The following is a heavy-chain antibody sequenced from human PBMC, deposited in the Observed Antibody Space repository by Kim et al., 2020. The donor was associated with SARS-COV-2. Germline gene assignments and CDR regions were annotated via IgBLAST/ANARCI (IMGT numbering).Heavy chain of an antibody. V-gene: IGHV4-34*01. Sequence: LKSRVTISVDTSKNQFSLKLSSVTAADTAVYYCASFPLYYYGSGRAHIDYWGQGTLVTVSS. CDR3: ASFPLYYYGSGRAHIDY. J-gene: IGHJ4*02. D-gene: IGHD3-10*01.